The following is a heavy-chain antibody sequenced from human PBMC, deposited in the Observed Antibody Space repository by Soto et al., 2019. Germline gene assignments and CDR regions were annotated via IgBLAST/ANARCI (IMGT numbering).Heavy chain of an antibody. CDR3: ARGHGDQYDGHGYLGRH. J-gene: IGHJ4*02. Sequence: VQLVESGGGLVQPGGSLRLYCAASGFTFSIYWMHWVRQAPGKGLVWVSRMNTDGSRTSYADSAKGRFTISRDDAKSTLYLQMNNLRAEDTAVYYCARGHGDQYDGHGYLGRHWGQGTLVTVSS. D-gene: IGHD5-18*01. V-gene: IGHV3-74*01. CDR2: MNTDGSRT. CDR1: GFTFSIYW.